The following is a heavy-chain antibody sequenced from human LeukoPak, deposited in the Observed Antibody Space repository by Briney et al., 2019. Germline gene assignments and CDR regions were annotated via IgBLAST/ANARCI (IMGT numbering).Heavy chain of an antibody. CDR3: ARQGEGCSSTSCYKVDFDY. V-gene: IGHV3-48*04. J-gene: IGHJ4*02. CDR2: IGTSGSTI. Sequence: GGSLRLSCAASGFTFSTYSMNWVRQAPGKGLEWVSYIGTSGSTIYYADSVKGRFTFSRDNAKNSLYLQMNSLRAEDTAVYYCARQGEGCSSTSCYKVDFDYWGQGTLVTVSS. CDR1: GFTFSTYS. D-gene: IGHD2-2*02.